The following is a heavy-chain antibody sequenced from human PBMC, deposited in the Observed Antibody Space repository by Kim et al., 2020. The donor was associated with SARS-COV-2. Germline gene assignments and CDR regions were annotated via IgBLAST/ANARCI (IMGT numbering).Heavy chain of an antibody. J-gene: IGHJ3*02. V-gene: IGHV4-31*03. CDR1: GGSISSGGYY. CDR2: IYYSGST. CDR3: ARVPELWSGYRDAFDI. D-gene: IGHD3-3*01. Sequence: SETLSLTCTVSGGSISSGGYYWSWIRQHPGKGLEWIGYIYYSGSTYYNPSLKSRVTISVDTSKNQFSLKLSSVTAADTAMYYCARVPELWSGYRDAFDIWGQGTMVTVSS.